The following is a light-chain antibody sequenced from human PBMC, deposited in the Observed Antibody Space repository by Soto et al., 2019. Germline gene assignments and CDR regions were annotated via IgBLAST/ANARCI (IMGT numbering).Light chain of an antibody. J-gene: IGLJ1*01. V-gene: IGLV2-14*01. Sequence: QSALTQPASVSGSPGQSITISCTGTRSDIGAYNYVSWYQQHPGKAPKLLIYEVTNRPSGVSDRFSGSQSGNTASLTISGLQAEEDANYYWNSYPTLSNRVFGTGTKVIVL. CDR1: RSDIGAYNY. CDR2: EVT. CDR3: NSYPTLSNRV.